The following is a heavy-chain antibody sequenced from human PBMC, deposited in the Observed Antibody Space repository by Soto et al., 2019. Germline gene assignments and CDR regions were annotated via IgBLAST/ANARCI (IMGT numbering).Heavy chain of an antibody. D-gene: IGHD3-10*01. Sequence: EVQLLESGGGLVQPGGSLRLSCAASGFTFSSYAMSWVRQAPGKGLEWVSAISGSGGSTYDADSVKGRFAISRDSSKNPLSLQTNGLRAEDTSVYDCTTGHGWIGASDYSGQGTLGTVSA. CDR2: ISGSGGST. V-gene: IGHV3-23*01. CDR3: TTGHGWIGASDY. J-gene: IGHJ4*02. CDR1: GFTFSSYA.